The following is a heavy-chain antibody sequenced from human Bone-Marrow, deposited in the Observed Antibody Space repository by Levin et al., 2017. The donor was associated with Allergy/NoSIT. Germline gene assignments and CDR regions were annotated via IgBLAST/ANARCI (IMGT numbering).Heavy chain of an antibody. V-gene: IGHV3-9*01. Sequence: GGSLRLSCAASGFTFDDYAMHWVRQAPGKGLEWVSGISWNSGSIGYADSVKGRFTISRDNAKNSLYLQMNSLRAEDTALYYCARSRRFGAHDGMDVWGQGTTVTVSS. CDR1: GFTFDDYA. J-gene: IGHJ6*02. CDR3: ARSRRFGAHDGMDV. CDR2: ISWNSGSI. D-gene: IGHD3-10*01.